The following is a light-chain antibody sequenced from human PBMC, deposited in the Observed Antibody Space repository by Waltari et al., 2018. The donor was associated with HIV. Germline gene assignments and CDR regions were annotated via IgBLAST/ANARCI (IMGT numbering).Light chain of an antibody. CDR3: QQYNKWPET. V-gene: IGKV3-15*01. Sequence: IVMTQSPATLSVSPGERATLSCRASQSVSTNLAWYQQKPGQAPRLLISGASTRATGLPARFSGSVSGTEFTLTISSLQSEDFAVYYCQQYNKWPETFGQGTKVEIK. CDR1: QSVSTN. J-gene: IGKJ1*01. CDR2: GAS.